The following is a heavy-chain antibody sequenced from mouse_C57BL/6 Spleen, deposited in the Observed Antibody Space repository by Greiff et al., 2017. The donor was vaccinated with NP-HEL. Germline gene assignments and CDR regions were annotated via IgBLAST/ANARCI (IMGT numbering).Heavy chain of an antibody. D-gene: IGHD1-1*01. CDR1: GYTFTSYW. CDR2: IDPSDSYT. CDR3: ARGKRPTVVAPMDY. Sequence: VQLQQPGAELVRPGTSVKLSCKASGYTFTSYWMHWVKQRPGQGLEWIGVIDPSDSYTNYNQKFKGKATLTVDTSSSTAYMQLSSLTSEDSAVYYCARGKRPTVVAPMDYWGQGTSVTVSS. V-gene: IGHV1-59*01. J-gene: IGHJ4*01.